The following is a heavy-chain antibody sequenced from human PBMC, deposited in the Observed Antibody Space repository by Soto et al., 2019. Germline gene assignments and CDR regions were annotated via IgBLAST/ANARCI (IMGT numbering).Heavy chain of an antibody. Sequence: QVQLVQSGAEVKKPGSSVKVSCKASGGTFSSHSISWVRQAPGQGLEWMGGIIPIFGTANYARKFQGRVSTIADESTSTAYRQLTRLSSEDTAVYYCARPGSRGAYFHGTDVWGQGTTVTGPS. J-gene: IGHJ6*02. CDR3: ARPGSRGAYFHGTDV. CDR1: GGTFSSHS. CDR2: IIPIFGTA. V-gene: IGHV1-69*12. D-gene: IGHD1-26*01.